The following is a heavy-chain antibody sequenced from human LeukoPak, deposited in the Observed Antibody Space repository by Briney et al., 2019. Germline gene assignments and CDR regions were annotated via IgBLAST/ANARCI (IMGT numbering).Heavy chain of an antibody. CDR1: GGSINNYY. CDR3: ARGRRDGYNYFDF. V-gene: IGHV4-59*01. D-gene: IGHD5-24*01. CDR2: IYYSGST. Sequence: PSETLSLTCTVSGGSINNYYWSWIRQPPGKGLEWIGYIYYSGSTNYNPSLRSRVTISLDTSKNQFSLKLTSVTTADTAVYYCARGRRDGYNYFDFWGQGTRVTVSS. J-gene: IGHJ4*02.